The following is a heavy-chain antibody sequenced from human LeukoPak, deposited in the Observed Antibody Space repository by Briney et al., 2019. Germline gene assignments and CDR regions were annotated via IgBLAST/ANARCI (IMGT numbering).Heavy chain of an antibody. V-gene: IGHV4-39*07. CDR2: IYYSGST. J-gene: IGHJ4*02. CDR1: GGSISSSSYY. D-gene: IGHD3-10*01. CDR3: ARDNVWDGSGSYVFDY. Sequence: SETLSLTCTVSGGSISSSSYYWGWIRQPPGKGLEWIGSIYYSGSTYYNPSLKSRVTISVDTSKNQFSLKLSSVTAADTAVYYCARDNVWDGSGSYVFDYWGQGTLVTVSS.